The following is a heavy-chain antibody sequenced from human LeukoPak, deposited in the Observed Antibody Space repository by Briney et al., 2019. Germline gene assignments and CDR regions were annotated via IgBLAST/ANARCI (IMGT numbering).Heavy chain of an antibody. CDR1: GFTFSSYA. J-gene: IGHJ4*02. D-gene: IGHD3-16*01. V-gene: IGHV3-23*01. CDR3: AKAKITFWGVSTERVDY. Sequence: GGALRLSCAASGFTFSSYAMSWVRQAPGKGLEWVSPISISGGSTYYAGSVRGRFTIPRDNSKNTLYLKMNSLRTEDPAVNFCAKAKITFWGVSTERVDYGGQGTLVTVSS. CDR2: ISISGGST.